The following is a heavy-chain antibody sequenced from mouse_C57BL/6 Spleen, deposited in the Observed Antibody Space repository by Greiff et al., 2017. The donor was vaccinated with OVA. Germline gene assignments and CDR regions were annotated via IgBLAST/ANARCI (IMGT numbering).Heavy chain of an antibody. CDR2: IYPGSGNT. J-gene: IGHJ4*01. D-gene: IGHD2-3*01. CDR1: GYTFTDYY. CDR3: ARRGYDNEGARDD. V-gene: IGHV1-76*01. Sequence: VQLQQSGAELVRPGASVKLSCKASGYTFTDYYINWVKQRPGQGLEWIARIYPGSGNTYYNEKFKGKATLTAEKSSSTAYMQLSSLTSEDSAVYFCARRGYDNEGARDDWGQGTSVTVSS.